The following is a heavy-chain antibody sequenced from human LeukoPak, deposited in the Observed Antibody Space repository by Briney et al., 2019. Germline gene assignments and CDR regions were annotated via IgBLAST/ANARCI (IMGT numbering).Heavy chain of an antibody. Sequence: PGGSLRLSCAASGFTFSSYWMSWVRQAPGKGLEWVANIKEDGSERYYVDSVQGRFTISRDNSKNTLYLQMNSLRAEDTAVYYCARDHRRGYSGYDFSKIDYWGQGTLVTVSS. V-gene: IGHV3-7*01. CDR1: GFTFSSYW. CDR2: IKEDGSER. J-gene: IGHJ4*02. D-gene: IGHD5-12*01. CDR3: ARDHRRGYSGYDFSKIDY.